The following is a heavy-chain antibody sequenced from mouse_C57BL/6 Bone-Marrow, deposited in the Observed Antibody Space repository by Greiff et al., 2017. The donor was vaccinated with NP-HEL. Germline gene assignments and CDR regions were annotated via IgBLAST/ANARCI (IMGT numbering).Heavy chain of an antibody. V-gene: IGHV1-69*01. CDR2: IDPSDSYT. Sequence: VQLQQPGAELVMPGASVKLSCKASGYTFTSYWMHWVKQRPGQGLEWIGEIDPSDSYTNYNQKFTGKSTLTVDKSSSTAYMQLSSLTSEDSAVYYCARKPPVYYGYARDYWGQGTSATVSS. CDR3: ARKPPVYYGYARDY. CDR1: GYTFTSYW. J-gene: IGHJ4*01. D-gene: IGHD1-1*01.